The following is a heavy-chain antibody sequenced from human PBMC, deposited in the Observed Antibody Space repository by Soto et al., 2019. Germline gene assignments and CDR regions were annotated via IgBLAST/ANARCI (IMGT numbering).Heavy chain of an antibody. D-gene: IGHD3-10*01. CDR3: ARGYSGSGPLDY. J-gene: IGHJ4*02. CDR2: IYSGGKT. CDR1: GFTVSSNY. Sequence: EGSLRLSCAASGFTVSSNYMSWVRQAPGKGLEWVSIIYSGGKTFYADSVKGRFTVSRDNSKNILYLQLNSLRAEDTAVYYCARGYSGSGPLDYWGQGTLVTVSS. V-gene: IGHV3-66*01.